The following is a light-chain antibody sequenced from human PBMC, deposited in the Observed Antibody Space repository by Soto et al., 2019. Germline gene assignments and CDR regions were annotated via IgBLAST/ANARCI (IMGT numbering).Light chain of an antibody. CDR2: EVS. Sequence: SALTQPASVSGSPGQSITISCTGTSSDVGGYNYVSWYQQHPGKAPKLMIYEVSNRPSGVSNRFSGSKSGNTASLTISGLQAEDEADYYCSSSTSSSPYVFGRGTKLTV. V-gene: IGLV2-14*01. CDR3: SSSTSSSPYV. CDR1: SSDVGGYNY. J-gene: IGLJ1*01.